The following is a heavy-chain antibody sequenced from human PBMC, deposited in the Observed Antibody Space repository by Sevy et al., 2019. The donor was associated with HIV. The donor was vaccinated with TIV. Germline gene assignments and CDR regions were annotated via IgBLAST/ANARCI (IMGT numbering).Heavy chain of an antibody. J-gene: IGHJ4*02. CDR2: VSSRNGKT. D-gene: IGHD6-19*01. V-gene: IGHV1-8*01. Sequence: ASVKVSCKASGYTFSSYDIIWVRRATGQGLECMGWVSSRNGKTFYAQKFQGRVTMTRDTSTSTAYMELSALGSGDTAVYFCGRHNYQWQLDYWGQGTLVTVSS. CDR1: GYTFSSYD. CDR3: GRHNYQWQLDY.